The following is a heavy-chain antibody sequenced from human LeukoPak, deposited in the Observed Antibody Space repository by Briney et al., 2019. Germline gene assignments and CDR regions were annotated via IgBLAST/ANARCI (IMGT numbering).Heavy chain of an antibody. V-gene: IGHV4-59*12. CDR1: GGSISSYY. CDR3: ATLGGLYYESHGYPDFDH. Sequence: PSETLSLTCTVSGGSISSYYWSWIRQPPGGGLEWLGEINQSGSTNYNPSLKSRVTISVEKFKNQFSLEVTSVTAADTAIYYCATLGGLYYESHGYPDFDHWGQGTLVTVSS. J-gene: IGHJ4*02. D-gene: IGHD3-22*01. CDR2: INQSGST.